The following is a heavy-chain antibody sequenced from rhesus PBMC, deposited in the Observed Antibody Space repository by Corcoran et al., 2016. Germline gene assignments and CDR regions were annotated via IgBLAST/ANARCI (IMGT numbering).Heavy chain of an antibody. V-gene: IGHV4-147*01. J-gene: IGHJ4*01. CDR1: GGALNSNN. CDR3: ARRWAGYSSGFDY. Sequence: QVQLQASGPGLVTTSETLSLTCAVSGGALNSNNSTWIRSSPGQGREWIGYIYGGSGSTSHNPSLKRRVTISTDTSKTQFSLKLSSLTAADTAVYYCARRWAGYSSGFDYWGQGVLVTVFS. CDR2: IYGGSGST. D-gene: IGHD5-24*01.